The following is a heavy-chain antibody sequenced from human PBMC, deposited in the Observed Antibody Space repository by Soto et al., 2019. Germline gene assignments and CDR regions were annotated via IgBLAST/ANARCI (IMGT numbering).Heavy chain of an antibody. V-gene: IGHV5-10-1*01. CDR1: GYSFTSYW. D-gene: IGHD4-17*01. J-gene: IGHJ6*02. CDR3: ASSPTVVTPCGGRTNYYYYYGMDV. Sequence: PGESLKISCKGSGYSFTSYWISWVRQMPGKGLEWMGRIDPSDSYINYSPSFQAHVTISADKSVSTAYLQWRSLKASDTAMYYCASSPTVVTPCGGRTNYYYYYGMDVWGQGTTVTVSS. CDR2: IDPSDSYI.